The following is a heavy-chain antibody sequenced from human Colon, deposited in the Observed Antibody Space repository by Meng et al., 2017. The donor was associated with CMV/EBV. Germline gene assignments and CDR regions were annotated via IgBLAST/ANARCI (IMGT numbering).Heavy chain of an antibody. CDR1: AFIFSDYY. CDR2: TANKADGYLT. V-gene: IGHV3-72*01. D-gene: IGHD1-26*01. J-gene: IGHJ3*02. CDR3: TRGHSGVDIYAFDI. Sequence: GESLKISCTGSAFIFSDYYIDWVRQVPGKGLEWVGRTANKADGYLTEYAPSVKGRFAFTRDDSKNSLFLQMNSLKRDDTSLYYCTRGHSGVDIYAFDIWGQGTMVTVSS.